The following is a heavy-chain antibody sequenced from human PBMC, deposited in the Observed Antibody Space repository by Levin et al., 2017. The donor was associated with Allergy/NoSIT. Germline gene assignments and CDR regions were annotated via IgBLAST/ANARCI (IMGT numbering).Heavy chain of an antibody. J-gene: IGHJ4*02. CDR3: VRDLNWSSFN. V-gene: IGHV3-7*01. CDR1: GFTFTDRW. CDR2: IDRDGSAK. Sequence: QPGGSLRLSCAASGFTFTDRWMIWVRQAPGKGLEWVANIDRDGSAKNYLDSVKGRFTISRDNAKSTLSLQMNSLRAEDTAVYYCVRDLNWSSFNWGQGTLVTVSS.